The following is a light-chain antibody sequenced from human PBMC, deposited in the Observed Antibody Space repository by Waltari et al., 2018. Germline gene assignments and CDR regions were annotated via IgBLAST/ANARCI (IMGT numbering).Light chain of an antibody. CDR2: EVS. V-gene: IGLV2-14*01. J-gene: IGLJ1*01. CDR3: SSYTSSSGYV. Sequence: QSALTQPASVSGSPGQSITISCTGTSSDVGGYNYASWYQQPPGKAPKLMIYEVSNRPSGVSNRFSGSKSGNTASLTISGLQAEDEADYYCSSYTSSSGYVFGTGTKVTVL. CDR1: SSDVGGYNY.